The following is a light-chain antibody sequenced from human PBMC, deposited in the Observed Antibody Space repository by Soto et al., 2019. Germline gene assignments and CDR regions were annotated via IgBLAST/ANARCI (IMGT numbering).Light chain of an antibody. Sequence: EIVLTQSPGTLSLSPGERATLSCRASQSVSNNYLAWYQRKRGQPPRLLIYGASIRATGIPDRFSGSGSGTDFTLTIGRLEPEDFAVYYCHQYGSSPLTFGGGAKVEIK. J-gene: IGKJ4*01. V-gene: IGKV3-20*01. CDR2: GAS. CDR3: HQYGSSPLT. CDR1: QSVSNNY.